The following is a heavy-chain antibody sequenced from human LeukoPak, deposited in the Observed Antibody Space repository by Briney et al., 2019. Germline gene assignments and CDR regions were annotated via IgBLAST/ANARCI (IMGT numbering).Heavy chain of an antibody. V-gene: IGHV4-4*07. CDR1: GASISSYS. J-gene: IGHJ5*02. CDR2: VYTSGKT. CDR3: ARDWGRESLYYNWFDP. D-gene: IGHD3-10*01. Sequence: SETLSLTCSVSGASISSYSWNWIRQPAGKGPEWIGRVYTSGKTIYNPSLKSRVTISVDKSKNQLSLNLRSVTAADTAMYYCARDWGRESLYYNWFDPWGQGTLVTVPS.